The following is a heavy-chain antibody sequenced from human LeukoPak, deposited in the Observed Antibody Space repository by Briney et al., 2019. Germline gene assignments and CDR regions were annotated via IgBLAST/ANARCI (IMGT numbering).Heavy chain of an antibody. CDR3: ARAYCSSTSCYPYYYYYGMDV. V-gene: IGHV3-21*01. CDR1: GFTFSSYS. D-gene: IGHD2-2*01. Sequence: PGGSLRLSCAASGFTFSSYSMDWVRQAPGKGLEWVSSISSSSSYIYYADSVKGRFTISRDNAKNSLYLRMNSLRAEDTAVYYCARAYCSSTSCYPYYYYYGMDVWGQGTTVTVSS. J-gene: IGHJ6*02. CDR2: ISSSSSYI.